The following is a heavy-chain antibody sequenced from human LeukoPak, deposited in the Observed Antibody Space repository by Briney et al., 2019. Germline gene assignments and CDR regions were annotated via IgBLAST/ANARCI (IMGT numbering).Heavy chain of an antibody. Sequence: PSETLSLTCTVSGGSISSYYWSWIRQPAGKGLEWIGRIYTSGSTNYNPSLKSRVTISVDTSKNQFSLKLSSVTAADTAVYYCAREGYCTNGVCLDAFDIWGQGTMVTVSS. D-gene: IGHD2-8*01. J-gene: IGHJ3*02. CDR3: AREGYCTNGVCLDAFDI. V-gene: IGHV4-4*07. CDR1: GGSISSYY. CDR2: IYTSGST.